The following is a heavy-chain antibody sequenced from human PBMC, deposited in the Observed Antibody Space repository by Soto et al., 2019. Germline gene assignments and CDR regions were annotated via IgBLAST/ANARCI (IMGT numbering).Heavy chain of an antibody. CDR2: ISGSGGST. V-gene: IGHV3-23*01. CDR1: GFTFSSYA. D-gene: IGHD2-21*02. J-gene: IGHJ4*02. CDR3: AKAQFRAYCGGDCYSLFDD. Sequence: GGSLRLSCAASGFTFSSYAMSWVRQAPGKGLEWVSAISGSGGSTYYADSVKGRFTISRGNSKNTLYLQMNSLRAEDTAVYYCAKAQFRAYCGGDCYSLFDDWGQGTLVTVSS.